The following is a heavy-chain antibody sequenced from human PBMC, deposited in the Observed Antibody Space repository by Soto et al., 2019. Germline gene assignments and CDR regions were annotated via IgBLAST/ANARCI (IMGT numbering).Heavy chain of an antibody. CDR2: IKSKTDGGTT. CDR1: GFTFSNAW. Sequence: EVQLVESGGGLVKPGGSLRLSCAASGFTFSNAWMSWVRQPPGKGLEWVGRIKSKTDGGTTDYVAPVKSRFIISRDDSKNMVYLQMNSLKTEDTAMYYCTTGQVAGTRDYWGQGTLVTVSA. CDR3: TTGQVAGTRDY. D-gene: IGHD6-19*01. J-gene: IGHJ4*02. V-gene: IGHV3-15*01.